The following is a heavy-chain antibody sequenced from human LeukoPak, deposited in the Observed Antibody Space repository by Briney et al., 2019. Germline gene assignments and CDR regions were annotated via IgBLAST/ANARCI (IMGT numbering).Heavy chain of an antibody. CDR1: GGSISSYY. CDR3: ARGNHYYYGSGSYYPYFQH. D-gene: IGHD3-10*01. Sequence: SETLSLTCTVSGGSISSYYWSWIRQPPGKGLEWIGYIYYSGSTNYNPSLKSRVTISVDTSKNQFSLKLSSVTAADTAVYYCARGNHYYYGSGSYYPYFQHWGQGTLVTVSS. CDR2: IYYSGST. V-gene: IGHV4-59*01. J-gene: IGHJ1*01.